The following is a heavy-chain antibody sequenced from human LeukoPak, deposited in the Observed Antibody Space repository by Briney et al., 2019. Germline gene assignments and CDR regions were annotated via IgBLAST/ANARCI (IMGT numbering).Heavy chain of an antibody. D-gene: IGHD3-9*01. J-gene: IGHJ4*02. CDR2: IYSGGNT. CDR1: GFTVSSNY. Sequence: PGGSLRLSRAASGFTVSSNYMSWVRQAPGKGLEWVSVIYSGGNTYYADSVKGRFTISRDNSKNTLYLQMNSLRAEDTAVYYCARGILTGYSHTDYWGQGTLVTVSS. V-gene: IGHV3-53*01. CDR3: ARGILTGYSHTDY.